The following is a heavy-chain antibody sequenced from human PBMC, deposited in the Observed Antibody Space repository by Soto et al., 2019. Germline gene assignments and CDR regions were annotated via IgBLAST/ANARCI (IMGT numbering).Heavy chain of an antibody. V-gene: IGHV3-21*01. D-gene: IGHD5-18*01. CDR2: ISRVGIYI. J-gene: IGHJ4*01. CDR3: AREAAGYSEYFDF. Sequence: GRPLRLAFLGTVLTFSDYTLNWVRKPPGKGLEWVSSISRVGIYIYYADSLKGRFTISRDNAKDSVYLQMNALRVEDTAIYYCAREAAGYSEYFDFWGHGTLVTVSS. CDR1: VLTFSDYT.